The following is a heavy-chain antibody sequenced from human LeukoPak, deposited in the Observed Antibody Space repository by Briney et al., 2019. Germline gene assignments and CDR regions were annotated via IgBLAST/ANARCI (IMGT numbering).Heavy chain of an antibody. CDR2: ISYDGSNK. J-gene: IGHJ6*02. Sequence: GRSLRLSCAASGFTFSSYAMHWVRQAPGKGLEWVAVISYDGSNKYYADSVKGRFTISRDNSKNTLYLQMNSLRAEDTAVYYCARDPGYDCSGGSCPSYYGMDVWGQGTTVTVSS. D-gene: IGHD2-15*01. V-gene: IGHV3-30-3*01. CDR1: GFTFSSYA. CDR3: ARDPGYDCSGGSCPSYYGMDV.